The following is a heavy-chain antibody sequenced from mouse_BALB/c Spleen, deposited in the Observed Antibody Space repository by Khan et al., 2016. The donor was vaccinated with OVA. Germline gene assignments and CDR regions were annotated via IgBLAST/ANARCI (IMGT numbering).Heavy chain of an antibody. V-gene: IGHV1S81*02. CDR1: GYIFTSYY. CDR2: INPNNGGT. CDR3: TRSGYGSFAY. J-gene: IGHJ3*01. D-gene: IGHD2-2*01. Sequence: QILLVQLGAELVKPGASVKLSCKASGYIFTSYYMYWVKQRPGQGLEWIGEINPNNGGTNFNEKFKSKATLTVDKSSSTAYMQLSSLTSEDSAVYYCTRSGYGSFAYWGQGTLVTVSA.